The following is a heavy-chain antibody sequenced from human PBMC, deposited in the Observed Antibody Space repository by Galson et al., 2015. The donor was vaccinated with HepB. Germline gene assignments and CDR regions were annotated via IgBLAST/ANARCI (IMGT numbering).Heavy chain of an antibody. D-gene: IGHD3-22*01. CDR2: ISGSGDST. CDR3: VRKWDSSGYFDY. Sequence: SLRLSCAASGFTFISYAMNWVRQAPGKGLEWVSGISGSGDSTTYADSVKGRFTICRDNSNSTLYLQMNSLRAEDTAVYYPVRKWDSSGYFDYWGQGTLVTVFS. CDR1: GFTFISYA. V-gene: IGHV3-23*01. J-gene: IGHJ4*02.